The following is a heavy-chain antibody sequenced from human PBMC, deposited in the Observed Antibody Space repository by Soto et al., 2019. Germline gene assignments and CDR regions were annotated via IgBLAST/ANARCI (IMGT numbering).Heavy chain of an antibody. Sequence: PSETLSLTCAVYGGSFSGYYWSWIRQPPGKGLEWIGEINHSGSTNYNPSLKSRVTISVDTSKNQFSLKLSSVTAADTAVYYCARGRRFFYSYGLVYPYYGMDFWGQGTTVTVSS. D-gene: IGHD5-18*01. CDR1: GGSFSGYY. CDR3: ARGRRFFYSYGLVYPYYGMDF. J-gene: IGHJ6*02. CDR2: INHSGST. V-gene: IGHV4-34*01.